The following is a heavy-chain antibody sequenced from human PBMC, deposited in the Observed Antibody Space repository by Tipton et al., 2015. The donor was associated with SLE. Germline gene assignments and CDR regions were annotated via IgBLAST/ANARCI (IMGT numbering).Heavy chain of an antibody. Sequence: TLSLTCTVSGGSISSGSYYWSWIRQPAGKGLEWIGYIYTSGSTNYNPSLKSRVTISVDTSKNQFSLKLSSVTAADTAVYYCARDGARAFDIWGQGTMVTVSS. CDR1: GGSISSGSYY. CDR2: IYTSGST. D-gene: IGHD3-16*01. CDR3: ARDGARAFDI. J-gene: IGHJ3*02. V-gene: IGHV4-61*09.